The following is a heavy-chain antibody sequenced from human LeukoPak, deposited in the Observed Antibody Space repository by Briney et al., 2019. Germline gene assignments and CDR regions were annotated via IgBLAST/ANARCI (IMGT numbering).Heavy chain of an antibody. CDR3: ARSRDAYNVIDY. J-gene: IGHJ4*02. D-gene: IGHD5-24*01. Sequence: SETLSLTCTVSGGSISNYYWSWIRQPPGKGLEWLAYIFYSGTTNYNPSLKSRVTMSVDTSKNQFSLKLNSVTAADTAVYYCARSRDAYNVIDYWGQGTLVTVSS. V-gene: IGHV4-59*01. CDR1: GGSISNYY. CDR2: IFYSGTT.